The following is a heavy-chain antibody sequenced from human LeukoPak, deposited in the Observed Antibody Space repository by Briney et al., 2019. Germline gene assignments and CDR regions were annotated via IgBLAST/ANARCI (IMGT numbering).Heavy chain of an antibody. CDR1: GGSISGSSYY. CDR3: ARVRMATIL. D-gene: IGHD5-24*01. CDR2: MDYSGSP. Sequence: SETLSLTCTVSGGSISGSSYYWGWIRQTPGKGLEWIGSMDYSGSPYYNPSLKSRVTISVDTSKNQFSLKLSSVTAADTAVYYCARVRMATILWGQGTLVTVSS. J-gene: IGHJ4*02. V-gene: IGHV4-39*07.